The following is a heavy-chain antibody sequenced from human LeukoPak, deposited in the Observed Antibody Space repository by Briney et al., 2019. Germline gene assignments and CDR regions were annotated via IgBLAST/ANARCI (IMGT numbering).Heavy chain of an antibody. CDR3: GSFDDAFDI. V-gene: IGHV4-38-2*02. CDR1: GYSISSGYY. J-gene: IGHJ3*02. CDR2: IYHSGST. Sequence: PSETLSLTCTVSGYSISSGYYWGWIRQPPGEGLEWIGSIYHSGSTYYNPSLKSRVTISVDTSKNQFSLKLSSVTAADTAVYYCGSFDDAFDIWGQGTMVTVSS.